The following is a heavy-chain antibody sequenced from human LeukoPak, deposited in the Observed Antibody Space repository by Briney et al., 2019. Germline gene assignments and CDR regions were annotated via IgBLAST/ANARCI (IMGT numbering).Heavy chain of an antibody. Sequence: ASVNVSFKASGYTFSDYYIHWVRQAPGQGLEWMGWINANSGDTNYAQKFQGRVTMTRDTSISTANLALCRLRSHDTAVYYCARGPTVTTDYWGQGTLVTVSS. CDR2: INANSGDT. V-gene: IGHV1-2*02. J-gene: IGHJ4*02. D-gene: IGHD4-17*01. CDR1: GYTFSDYY. CDR3: ARGPTVTTDY.